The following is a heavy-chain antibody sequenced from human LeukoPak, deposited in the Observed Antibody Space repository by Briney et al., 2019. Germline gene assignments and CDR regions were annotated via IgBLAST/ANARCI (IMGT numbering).Heavy chain of an antibody. CDR3: AKAFDYGGNSLFDY. CDR1: GFTFSSYG. Sequence: GGSLRLSCAASGFTFSSYGMSWVRQAPGKGLEWVSAISGSGGSTYYADSVKGRFTISRDNSKNTLYLQMNSLRAEDTAVYYCAKAFDYGGNSLFDYWGQGTLVTVSS. CDR2: ISGSGGST. J-gene: IGHJ4*02. D-gene: IGHD4-23*01. V-gene: IGHV3-23*01.